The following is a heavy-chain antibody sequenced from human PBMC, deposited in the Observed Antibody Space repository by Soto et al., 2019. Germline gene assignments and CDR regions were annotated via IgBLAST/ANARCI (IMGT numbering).Heavy chain of an antibody. J-gene: IGHJ4*02. CDR2: IIPIFGTA. CDR3: ARDRGYCSGGSCYWFDY. CDR1: GGTFSSYA. Sequence: QVQLVQSGAEVKKLGSSVKVSCKASGGTFSSYAISWVRQAPGQGLEWMGGIIPIFGTANYAQKFQGRVTITADESTSTAYMELSSLRSEDTAVYYCARDRGYCSGGSCYWFDYWGQGTLVTVSS. D-gene: IGHD2-15*01. V-gene: IGHV1-69*12.